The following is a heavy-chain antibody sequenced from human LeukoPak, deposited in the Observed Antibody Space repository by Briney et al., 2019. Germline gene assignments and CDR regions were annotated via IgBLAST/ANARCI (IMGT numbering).Heavy chain of an antibody. CDR2: ISGSGGST. J-gene: IGHJ4*02. V-gene: IGHV3-23*01. Sequence: QPGGSLRLSCAASGFTFSRYAMSWVRQAPGKGLEWVSAISGSGGSTYYADSVKGRFTISRDNSKNALYLQMNSLRAEDTAVYYCAKGATYSGSYYVYWYFDYWGQGTLVTVSS. CDR3: AKGATYSGSYYVYWYFDY. D-gene: IGHD1-26*01. CDR1: GFTFSRYA.